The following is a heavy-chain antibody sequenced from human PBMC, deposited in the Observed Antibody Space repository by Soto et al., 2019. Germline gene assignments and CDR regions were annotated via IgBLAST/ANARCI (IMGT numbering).Heavy chain of an antibody. CDR1: GFTFSSYA. J-gene: IGHJ6*02. V-gene: IGHV3-64D*08. CDR3: VNSGTIDYYYYGMDV. Sequence: GGSLRLSCSASGFTFSSYAMHWVRQAPGKGLEYVSAISSNGGSTYYADSVKGRFTISRDNSKNTLYLQMSSLRAEDTAVYYCVNSGTIDYYYYGMDVWGQGTTVTVSS. CDR2: ISSNGGST. D-gene: IGHD3-3*01.